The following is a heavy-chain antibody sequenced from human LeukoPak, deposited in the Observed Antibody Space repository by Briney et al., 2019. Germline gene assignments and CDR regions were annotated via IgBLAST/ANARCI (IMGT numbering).Heavy chain of an antibody. CDR1: GGSISSYY. CDR3: ARDRGYYYDSSGYLDY. Sequence: SETLSLTCTVSGGSISSYYWSWIRQPPGKGLEWIGYIYYSGSTNYNPSLKSRVTISVDTSKNQFSPKLSSVTAADTAVYYCARDRGYYYDSSGYLDYWGQGTLVTVSS. D-gene: IGHD3-22*01. V-gene: IGHV4-59*01. J-gene: IGHJ4*02. CDR2: IYYSGST.